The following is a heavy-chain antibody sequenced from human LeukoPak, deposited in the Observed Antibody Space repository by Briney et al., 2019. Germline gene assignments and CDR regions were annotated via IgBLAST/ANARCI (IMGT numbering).Heavy chain of an antibody. D-gene: IGHD2-8*01. CDR1: GFIFSNYW. CDR3: ARDLRCMLYASPDCYYYYMDV. Sequence: QPGGSLRLSCAASGFIFSNYWMNWVRQAPGKGLEWVAVISYDGSNKYYADSVKGRFTISRDNSKNTLYLQMNSLRAEDTAVYYCARDLRCMLYASPDCYYYYMDVWGKGTPVTVSS. V-gene: IGHV3-30*03. CDR2: ISYDGSNK. J-gene: IGHJ6*03.